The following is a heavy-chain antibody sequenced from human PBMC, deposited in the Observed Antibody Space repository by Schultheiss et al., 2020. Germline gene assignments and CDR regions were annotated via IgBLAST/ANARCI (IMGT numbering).Heavy chain of an antibody. CDR3: ARDRGLRFD. CDR1: GGSISSGGYY. J-gene: IGHJ4*02. V-gene: IGHV4-31*03. CDR2: IYYSGST. D-gene: IGHD3-16*01. Sequence: SVTLSLTCTVSGGSISSGGYYWSWIRQHPGKGLEWIGYIYYSGSTNYNPSLKSRVTISVDTSKNQFSLQLNSVTPEDTAVYYCARDRGLRFDWGQGTLVTVPS.